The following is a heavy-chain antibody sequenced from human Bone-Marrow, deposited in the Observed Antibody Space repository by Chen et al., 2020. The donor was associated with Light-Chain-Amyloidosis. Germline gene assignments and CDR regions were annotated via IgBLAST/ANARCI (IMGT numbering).Heavy chain of an antibody. CDR3: AREVEIVATSLFDY. V-gene: IGHV4-38-2*02. D-gene: IGHD5-12*01. CDR2: IYHSGST. J-gene: IGHJ4*02. Sequence: QVQLQESGPGLVKPSETLSLTCAVSGYSISSGYYWGWIRQPPGKGLEWIGSIYHSGSTYYNPSLKSRVTISVDTSKNQFSLKLSSVTAADTAVYYCAREVEIVATSLFDYWGQGTLVTVSS. CDR1: GYSISSGYY.